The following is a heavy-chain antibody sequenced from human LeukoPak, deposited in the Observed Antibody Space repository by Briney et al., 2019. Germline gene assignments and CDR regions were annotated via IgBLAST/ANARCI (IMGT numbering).Heavy chain of an antibody. CDR1: GGSISSGSYY. Sequence: TSQTLSLTCTVSGGSISSGSYYWSWIRQPAGKGLEWIGRIFTSGSTNYNPSLKSRVTVSLDRSKNQFSLKLSSVTAADTAAYYCARHSRSREYFQHWGQGTLVTVSS. CDR3: ARHSRSREYFQH. V-gene: IGHV4-61*02. CDR2: IFTSGST. D-gene: IGHD1-14*01. J-gene: IGHJ1*01.